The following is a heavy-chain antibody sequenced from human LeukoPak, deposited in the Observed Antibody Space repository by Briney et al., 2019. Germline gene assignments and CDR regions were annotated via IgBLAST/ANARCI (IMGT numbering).Heavy chain of an antibody. CDR3: ARLGDYVWGSYGYFDY. D-gene: IGHD3-16*01. V-gene: IGHV1-69*05. CDR1: GGTFSSYA. Sequence: APVKVSCKASGGTFSSYAISWVRQAPGQGLEWMGGIIPIFGTANYAQKFQGRVTITTDESTSTAYMELSSLRSEDTAVYDCARLGDYVWGSYGYFDYWGQGTLVTVSS. CDR2: IIPIFGTA. J-gene: IGHJ4*02.